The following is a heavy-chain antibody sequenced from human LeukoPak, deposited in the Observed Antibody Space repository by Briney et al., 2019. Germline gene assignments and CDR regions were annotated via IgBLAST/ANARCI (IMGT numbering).Heavy chain of an antibody. Sequence: PGGSLRLSCAASGFTFSSYAMHWVRQAPGKGLQWPANIKQDGTVQHYVDSVKGRFTISRDNAKNSLFLQMNSLRAEDTALYYCARDYTATGAMDVWGQGTTVTVS. CDR2: IKQDGTVQ. CDR3: ARDYTATGAMDV. V-gene: IGHV3-7*01. D-gene: IGHD2-21*02. CDR1: GFTFSSYA. J-gene: IGHJ6*02.